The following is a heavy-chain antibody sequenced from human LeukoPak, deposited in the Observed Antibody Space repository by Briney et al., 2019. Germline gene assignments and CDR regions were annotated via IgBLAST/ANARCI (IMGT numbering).Heavy chain of an antibody. CDR2: IWYDGSNK. J-gene: IGHJ4*02. CDR1: GFTFSSYG. D-gene: IGHD1-26*01. CDR3: ARDSLDVVGATGFDY. Sequence: GRSLRLSCAASGFTFSSYGMHWVRQAPGKGLEWVAVIWYDGSNKYYADSVKGRFTISRDNSKNTLYLQMNSLRAEDTAVYYCARDSLDVVGATGFDYWGQGTLVTVSS. V-gene: IGHV3-33*01.